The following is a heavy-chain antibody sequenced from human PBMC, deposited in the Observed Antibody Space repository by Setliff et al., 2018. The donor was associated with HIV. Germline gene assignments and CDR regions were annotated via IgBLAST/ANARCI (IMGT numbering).Heavy chain of an antibody. CDR3: ARAGRRTGHSYTWFDP. J-gene: IGHJ5*02. V-gene: IGHV4-34*01. CDR1: GGSFSGYY. D-gene: IGHD3-16*01. CDR2: INHRGIA. Sequence: SETLSLTCAVYGGSFSGYYWTWIRQSPSGLEWIGEINHRGIANSSPSLKSRVTISIDTSKNQFSLRLTSVTAADTALYYCARAGRRTGHSYTWFDPWGQGTLVTVSS.